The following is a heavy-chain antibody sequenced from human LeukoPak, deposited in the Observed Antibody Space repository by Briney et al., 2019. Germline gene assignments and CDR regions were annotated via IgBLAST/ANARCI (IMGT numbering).Heavy chain of an antibody. D-gene: IGHD1-7*01. CDR3: AKGGSSNWNYVSYY. CDR2: ISGSGGST. V-gene: IGHV3-23*01. J-gene: IGHJ4*02. CDR1: GFTFSSYA. Sequence: GGSLRLSCAASGFTFSSYAMSWVRQAPGKGLEWVSGISGSGGSTYYADSVKGRFTISRDNSKNTLYLQMNSLRAEDTAVYYCAKGGSSNWNYVSYYWGQGTLVTVSS.